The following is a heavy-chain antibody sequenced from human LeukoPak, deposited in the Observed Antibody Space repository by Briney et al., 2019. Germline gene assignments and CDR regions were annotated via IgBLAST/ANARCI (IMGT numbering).Heavy chain of an antibody. CDR2: ISGSGGST. Sequence: GGSLRLSCAASGFTFSSYAMSWVRQAPGKGLEWVSVISGSGGSTYYADSVKGRFTISRDNSKDMLYLQMNSLGAEDTALYYCARDRGWPAVHFDLWGQGTLVTVSS. CDR3: ARDRGWPAVHFDL. D-gene: IGHD2-15*01. V-gene: IGHV3-23*01. CDR1: GFTFSSYA. J-gene: IGHJ4*02.